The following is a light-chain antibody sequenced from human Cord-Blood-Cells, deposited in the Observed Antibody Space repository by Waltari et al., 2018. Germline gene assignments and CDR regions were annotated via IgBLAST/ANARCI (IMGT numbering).Light chain of an antibody. CDR3: QQSYSTPIT. J-gene: IGKJ5*01. V-gene: IGKV1-39*01. CDR1: KSISSH. Sequence: DIQMTQSPSSLSASVGDRVTITCRASKSISSHLNWYQQKPGKAPKLLIYAASSLQSGVPSRFSGSGSGTDFTLTISSLQPEDFATYYCQQSYSTPITFGQGTRLEIK. CDR2: AAS.